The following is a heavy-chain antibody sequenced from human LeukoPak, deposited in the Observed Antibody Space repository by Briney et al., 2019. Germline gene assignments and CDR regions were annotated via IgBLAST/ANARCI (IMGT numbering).Heavy chain of an antibody. D-gene: IGHD6-6*01. J-gene: IGHJ4*02. V-gene: IGHV3-7*01. Sequence: GGSLRLSCAASGFTFSNYWMSWVRQAPGRGLEWVANIKHDGSEKYYVDSVKGRFTISRDNAKNSLYLQMHSLRAEDTAVYYCAREMYSSSNWGQGTPVTVSS. CDR1: GFTFSNYW. CDR3: AREMYSSSN. CDR2: IKHDGSEK.